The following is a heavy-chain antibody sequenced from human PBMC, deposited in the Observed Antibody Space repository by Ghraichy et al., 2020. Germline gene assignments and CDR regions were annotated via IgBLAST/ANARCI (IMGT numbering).Heavy chain of an antibody. J-gene: IGHJ6*02. V-gene: IGHV3-15*07. Sequence: GGSLRLSCVASGFSFTNAWMNWVRQAPGKGLEWVGRIKSKSAGGTRDYAGPVKGRFIISRDDSKNTLYLQMNSLKTEDTGVYYCSTVRDGDHIVLVPAALNYYFYGMGVWGQGTTVTVSS. CDR2: IKSKSAGGTR. CDR3: STVRDGDHIVLVPAALNYYFYGMGV. CDR1: GFSFTNAW. D-gene: IGHD2-2*01.